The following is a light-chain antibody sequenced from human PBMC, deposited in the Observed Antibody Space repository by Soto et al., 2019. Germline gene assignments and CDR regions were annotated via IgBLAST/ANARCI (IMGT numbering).Light chain of an antibody. Sequence: QSVLTQPASVSGSPGQSITISCTGTSRDIGFFNYVSWYQQFPGNAPKLIIFEVTNRPSGVSNRFSASKSGNTASLTISGLQAEDGADYYCSSYTTRSTYVLGTGTKLTVL. CDR3: SSYTTRSTYV. CDR2: EVT. V-gene: IGLV2-14*01. CDR1: SRDIGFFNY. J-gene: IGLJ1*01.